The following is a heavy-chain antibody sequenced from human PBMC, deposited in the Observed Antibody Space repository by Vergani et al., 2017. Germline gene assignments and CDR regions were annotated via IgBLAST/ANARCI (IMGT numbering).Heavy chain of an antibody. Sequence: QVQLVESGGGVVQPGRSLRLSCAASGFTFSSYGMHWVRQAPGKGLEWVAVISYDGSNKYYADSVKGRFTISRDNSKNTLYLQMNSLRAEDTAVYYCARWGEYSSSVHLGELSFPNFDYWGQGTLVTVSS. V-gene: IGHV3-30*03. J-gene: IGHJ4*02. D-gene: IGHD3-16*02. CDR2: ISYDGSNK. CDR3: ARWGEYSSSVHLGELSFPNFDY. CDR1: GFTFSSYG.